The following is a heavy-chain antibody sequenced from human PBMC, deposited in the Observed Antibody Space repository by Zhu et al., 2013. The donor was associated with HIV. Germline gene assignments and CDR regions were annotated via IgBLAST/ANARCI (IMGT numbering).Heavy chain of an antibody. J-gene: IGHJ4*02. Sequence: QVQLVQSGAEVKKPGASVRVSCKASGYTFTNNHIHWMRQAPGHSLEWLAWIDPANSNTRISPKFQGRVSLTRDTSASSAYMDLSTLTSEDTAIYYCAAADSGGSYPYWGQGTQVTVSS. V-gene: IGHV1-3*01. CDR2: IDPANSNT. CDR3: AAADSGGSYPY. CDR1: GYTFTNNH. D-gene: IGHD1-26*01.